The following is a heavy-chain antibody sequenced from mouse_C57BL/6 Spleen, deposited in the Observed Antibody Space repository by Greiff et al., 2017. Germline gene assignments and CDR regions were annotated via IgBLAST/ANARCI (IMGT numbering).Heavy chain of an antibody. D-gene: IGHD1-1*01. CDR1: GFNIKNTY. CDR2: IDPANGNT. V-gene: IGHV14-3*01. CDR3: ARPDYYGSSWYFDV. J-gene: IGHJ1*03. Sequence: EVKLVESVAELVRPGASVKLSCTASGFNIKNTYMHWVKQRPEQGLEWIGRIDPANGNTKYAPKFQGKATITADTSSNTAYLQLSSLTSEDTAIYYCARPDYYGSSWYFDVWGTGTTVTVSS.